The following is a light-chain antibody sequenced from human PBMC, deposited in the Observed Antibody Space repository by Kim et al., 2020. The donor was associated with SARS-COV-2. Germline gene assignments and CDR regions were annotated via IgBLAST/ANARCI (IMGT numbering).Light chain of an antibody. CDR1: QSIGSD. Sequence: VTPKEKVTSTCRASQSIGSDLHWYQKKPDQSPKLLIKFASQSISGGPSRFRGSGSGTDFTLSINSLEAEDAATYYCHQSRSLPWTFGQGTKVDIK. CDR2: FAS. V-gene: IGKV6-21*02. J-gene: IGKJ1*01. CDR3: HQSRSLPWT.